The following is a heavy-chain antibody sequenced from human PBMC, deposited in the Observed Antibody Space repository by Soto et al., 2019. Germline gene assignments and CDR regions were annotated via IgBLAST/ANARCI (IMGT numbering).Heavy chain of an antibody. D-gene: IGHD1-1*01. J-gene: IGHJ4*02. CDR2: ISYDGSSQ. CDR1: GFIFNRYA. CDR3: ARDQNDGLADY. Sequence: QVQLVQSGGGVVQPGKSLRLSCAASGFIFNRYAFHWVRQAPGKGLEWVAQISYDGSSQDYGDSVKGRFTISRDNSNNTLLLHISSLRPDDTAVYYCARDQNDGLADYWGQGTLVTVAS. V-gene: IGHV3-30*15.